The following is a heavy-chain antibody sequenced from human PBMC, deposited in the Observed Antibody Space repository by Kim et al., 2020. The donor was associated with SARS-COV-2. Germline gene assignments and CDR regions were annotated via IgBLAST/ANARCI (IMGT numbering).Heavy chain of an antibody. CDR3: AKAPRTGTTPHRRYYYYYMDV. V-gene: IGHV3-30*18. D-gene: IGHD1-7*01. CDR2: ISYDGSNK. Sequence: GGSLRLSCAASGFTFSSYGMHWVRQAPGKGLEWVAVISYDGSNKYYADSVKGRFTISRDNSKNTLYLQMNSLRAEDTAVYYCAKAPRTGTTPHRRYYYYYMDVWGKGTTVTVSS. J-gene: IGHJ6*03. CDR1: GFTFSSYG.